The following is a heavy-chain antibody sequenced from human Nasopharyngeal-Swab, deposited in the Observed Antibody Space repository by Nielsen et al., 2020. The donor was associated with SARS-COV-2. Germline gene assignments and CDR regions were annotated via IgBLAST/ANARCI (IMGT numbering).Heavy chain of an antibody. CDR1: GFTFGDKS. J-gene: IGHJ6*02. D-gene: IGHD3-3*01. CDR2: IDWNSANV. V-gene: IGHV3-9*01. Sequence: SLKISCTGSGFTFGDKSMHWVRQAPGKGLEWVSGIDWNSANVGYADSVKGRFTISRDNAKNSLYLQMNSLRAGDTAVYYCARDGLDYDFWSAYFMDVWGQGTTVTVSS. CDR3: ARDGLDYDFWSAYFMDV.